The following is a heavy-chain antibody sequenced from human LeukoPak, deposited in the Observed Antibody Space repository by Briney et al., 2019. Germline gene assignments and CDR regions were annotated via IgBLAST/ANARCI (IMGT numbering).Heavy chain of an antibody. CDR2: IQDDGATT. D-gene: IGHD3-22*01. J-gene: IGHJ4*02. V-gene: IGHV3-30*02. CDR1: GLTFSNFP. CDR3: ATQSITLVVVISPFDY. Sequence: GGSLRLSCAASGLTFSNFPMHWVRQAPGKGLEWVALIQDDGATTNYADSVRGRFTISRDNSKSTVYLQMNSLKPDYTAVYYCATQSITLVVVISPFDYWGQGTLVTVSS.